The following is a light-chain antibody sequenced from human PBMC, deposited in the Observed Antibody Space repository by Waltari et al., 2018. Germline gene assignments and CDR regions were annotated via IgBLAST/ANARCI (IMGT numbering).Light chain of an antibody. V-gene: IGLV4-69*01. CDR3: QTGGHGTWV. CDR2: VNSDGSH. J-gene: IGLJ3*02. CDR1: SGHSTNV. Sequence: QLVLTQSPSASASLGASVKLTCTLSSGHSTNVIAWLPKRPEKGPRFVMKVNSDGSHSKGDVIPDRFSGAGSGAGSYLTISSLQSEDEAAYYCQTGGHGTWVFGGGTKLTIL.